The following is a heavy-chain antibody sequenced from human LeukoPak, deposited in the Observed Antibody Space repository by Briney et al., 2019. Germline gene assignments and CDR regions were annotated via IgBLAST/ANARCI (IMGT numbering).Heavy chain of an antibody. CDR2: IIPIFSTA. D-gene: IGHD2-2*01. CDR3: ARGRTQSSTSGLWYFDL. J-gene: IGHJ2*01. CDR1: GGTFSSYA. V-gene: IGHV1-69*13. Sequence: ASVKVSCKASGGTFSSYAISWVRQAPGQGLEWMGGIIPIFSTANYAQKFQGRVTITADESTSTAYMELSSLRSEDTAVYYCARGRTQSSTSGLWYFDLWGRGTLVTVSS.